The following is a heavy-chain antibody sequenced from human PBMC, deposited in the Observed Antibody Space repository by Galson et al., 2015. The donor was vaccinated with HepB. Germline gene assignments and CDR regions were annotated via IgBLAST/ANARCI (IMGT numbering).Heavy chain of an antibody. CDR2: FDPGQGER. J-gene: IGHJ3*02. D-gene: IGHD6-19*01. Sequence: SVKVSCKVSGHTLTELSMHWVRQAPGKGLEWMGGFDPGQGERMYAPKFQGRVTMTDDTSTDTAHMELSSLRSEDTAVYYCATWTSGWLSDGFEIWGQGTMVTDSS. CDR3: ATWTSGWLSDGFEI. V-gene: IGHV1-24*01. CDR1: GHTLTELS.